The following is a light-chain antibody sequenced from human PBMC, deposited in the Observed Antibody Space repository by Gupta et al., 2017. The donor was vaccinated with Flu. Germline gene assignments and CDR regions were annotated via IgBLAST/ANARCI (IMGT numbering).Light chain of an antibody. Sequence: EIVLTPSPATLSLSPGERATLSCRASRSVSSSYLAWYQQKPGQAPRLLIYAASIRATGIPDRFSGSGSGTDFTLTISRLEPEDFAVYYCQQYGGSTLYSFGQGTKLEIK. CDR2: AAS. CDR1: RSVSSSY. V-gene: IGKV3-20*01. J-gene: IGKJ2*03. CDR3: QQYGGSTLYS.